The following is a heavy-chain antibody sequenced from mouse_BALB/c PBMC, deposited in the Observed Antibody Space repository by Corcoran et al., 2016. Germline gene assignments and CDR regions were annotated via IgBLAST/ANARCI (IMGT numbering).Heavy chain of an antibody. V-gene: IGHV8-12*01. CDR1: GFSLSTSGMG. CDR3: ARNYGSSFDY. Sequence: QVTLKESGPGILQPSQTLSLTCSFSGFSLSTSGMGVSWIRQPSGKGLEWLAHIYWDDDKRYNPSLKSRLTISKDTSSNQVFLKITSVDTADTATYYCARNYGSSFDYWGQGTTLKVSS. D-gene: IGHD1-1*01. CDR2: IYWDDDK. J-gene: IGHJ2*01.